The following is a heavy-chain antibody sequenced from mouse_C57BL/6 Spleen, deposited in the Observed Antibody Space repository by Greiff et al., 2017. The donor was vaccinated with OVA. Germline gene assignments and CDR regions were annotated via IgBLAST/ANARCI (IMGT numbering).Heavy chain of an antibody. D-gene: IGHD1-1*01. Sequence: QVQLKQSGAELARPGASVKLSCKASGYTFTSYGISWVKQRTGQGLEWIGEIYPRSGNTYYNEKFKGKATLTADKSSSTAYMELRSLTSEDSAVYFCAREGGTTVVAHWYFDVWGTGTTVTVSS. CDR1: GYTFTSYG. J-gene: IGHJ1*03. V-gene: IGHV1-81*01. CDR3: AREGGTTVVAHWYFDV. CDR2: IYPRSGNT.